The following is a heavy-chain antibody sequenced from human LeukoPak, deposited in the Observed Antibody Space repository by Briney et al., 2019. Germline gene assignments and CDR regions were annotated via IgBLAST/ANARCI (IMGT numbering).Heavy chain of an antibody. J-gene: IGHJ3*02. CDR3: ARERRVEVAARKTVAFEM. CDR1: GFTFSSYG. D-gene: IGHD6-19*01. CDR2: VTFSSYI. Sequence: PGGSLRLSCAASGFTFSSYGMNWVRQAPGKGLEWVSSVTFSSYIYYADSVKGRFTISRDNAKNTLYLQMNSLRAEDTAVYYCARERRVEVAARKTVAFEMWGQGTMVTVSS. V-gene: IGHV3-21*01.